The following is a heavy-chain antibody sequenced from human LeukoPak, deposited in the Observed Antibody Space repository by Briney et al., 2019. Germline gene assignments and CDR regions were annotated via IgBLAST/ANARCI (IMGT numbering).Heavy chain of an antibody. CDR2: IYSGGST. CDR3: ARAVGALYYYYMDV. V-gene: IGHV3-53*01. Sequence: GGSLRLSCAASGFTVSSNYMSWVRQAPGKGLEWVSVIYSGGSTYYADSVKGRFTISRDNSKNTLYLQMNSLRAEDTAVYYCARAVGALYYYYMDVWGKGTTVTVSS. J-gene: IGHJ6*03. D-gene: IGHD1-26*01. CDR1: GFTVSSNY.